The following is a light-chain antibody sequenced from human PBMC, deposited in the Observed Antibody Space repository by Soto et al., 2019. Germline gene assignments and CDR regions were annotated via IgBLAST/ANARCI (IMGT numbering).Light chain of an antibody. CDR2: DAS. Sequence: DIQMTQSPSSLSASVGDRVTITCRASQTIRYSLNWYQQKPGKAPKVLIYDASTLQSGVPPRFSGSGSGTDFSLTISCLQPEDFATYYCHQSAGSRTWTFGQGTRVEAK. V-gene: IGKV1-39*01. CDR1: QTIRYS. CDR3: HQSAGSRTWT. J-gene: IGKJ1*01.